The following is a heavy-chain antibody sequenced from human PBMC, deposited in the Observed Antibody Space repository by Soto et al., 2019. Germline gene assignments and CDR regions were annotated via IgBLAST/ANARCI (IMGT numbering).Heavy chain of an antibody. CDR2: IHPGESDT. CDR3: AKLGDHYESSPDFLDY. J-gene: IGHJ4*02. CDR1: GDRFTNYW. Sequence: GESLKISCKGSGDRFTNYWIAWVRQMPGKGLEWMGIIHPGESDTRYSPSFQGQVTISADKSISTAYIQWSSLKASDTGMYYCAKLGDHYESSPDFLDYSGQGTRVTVYS. V-gene: IGHV5-51*01. D-gene: IGHD3-22*01.